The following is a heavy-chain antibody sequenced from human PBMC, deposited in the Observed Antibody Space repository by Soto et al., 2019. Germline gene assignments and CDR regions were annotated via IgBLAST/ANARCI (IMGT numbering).Heavy chain of an antibody. J-gene: IGHJ6*02. Sequence: QVQPQESGPGLVKPSDTLSLTCAVSGGSISSVNWWSWVRQSPGKGLEWIGEMHPSGSNDYNPSLKSRVTVSMDKSRNQFSLKMYSVTAADTAVYFCARHGHNIYGFDVWGRGTTVTVSS. CDR1: GGSISSVNW. V-gene: IGHV4-4*02. CDR2: MHPSGSN. CDR3: ARHGHNIYGFDV. D-gene: IGHD1-1*01.